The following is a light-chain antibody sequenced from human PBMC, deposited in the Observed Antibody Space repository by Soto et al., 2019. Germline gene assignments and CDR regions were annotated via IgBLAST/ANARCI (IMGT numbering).Light chain of an antibody. CDR3: QQYSTSDRT. J-gene: IGKJ1*01. V-gene: IGKV3-20*01. CDR1: QSFTSTS. Sequence: EIVLTQSPGTLSLSPGERATLSCRASQSFTSTSLAWYQQQPGPAPRLLISGASRRAAGIPDRFSGSGSGTDFTLTISRLEPEDFAVYYCQQYSTSDRTFGQGTKGDLK. CDR2: GAS.